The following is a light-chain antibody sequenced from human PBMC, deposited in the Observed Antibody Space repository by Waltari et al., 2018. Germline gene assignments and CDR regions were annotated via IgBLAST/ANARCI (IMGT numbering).Light chain of an antibody. CDR2: KAS. Sequence: EIKMTQYPSTVSAYVGDRDTIPCRASQTVGDWLAWYQQKPGKAPKLLIYKASTLQNGVPSRFSGSGSGSEFTLTISSLQPDDVAIYYCQQYNTFSSFGQGTRLEL. CDR3: QQYNTFSS. V-gene: IGKV1-5*03. J-gene: IGKJ2*01. CDR1: QTVGDW.